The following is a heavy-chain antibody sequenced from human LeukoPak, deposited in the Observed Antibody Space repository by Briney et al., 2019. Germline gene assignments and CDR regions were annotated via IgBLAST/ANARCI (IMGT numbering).Heavy chain of an antibody. J-gene: IGHJ4*02. CDR3: ARNQRRLDY. Sequence: GGSLRLPCAASGFTFSSYWMSWVRQAPGKGLELVANIKQDGSEKYYVDSVKGRFTISRDNAKNSLYLQMDSLRAEDTAVYYCARNQRRLDYWGQGTLVTVSS. V-gene: IGHV3-7*01. CDR2: IKQDGSEK. CDR1: GFTFSSYW. D-gene: IGHD1-14*01.